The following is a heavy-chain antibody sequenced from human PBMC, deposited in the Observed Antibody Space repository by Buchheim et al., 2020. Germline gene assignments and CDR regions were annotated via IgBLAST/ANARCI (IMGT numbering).Heavy chain of an antibody. CDR3: ARGSTTILDY. CDR1: GGSFTSYA. J-gene: IGHJ4*02. V-gene: IGHV1-69*04. D-gene: IGHD2-2*01. CDR2: ILPILGTV. Sequence: QVHLVQSGAEVKRPGSSVKVSCKASGGSFTSYALSWVRQAPGQGLEWLGRILPILGTVDYAQKFQGRVTLTAAKSTSTAYMELSSLRSDDTAVYYCARGSTTILDYWGQGTL.